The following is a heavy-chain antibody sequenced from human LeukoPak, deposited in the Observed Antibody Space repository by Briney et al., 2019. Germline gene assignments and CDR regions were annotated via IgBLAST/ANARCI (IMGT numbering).Heavy chain of an antibody. D-gene: IGHD3-10*01. J-gene: IGHJ4*02. CDR3: ARVGGH. CDR1: GFTFSSYA. CDR2: TYSGGST. V-gene: IGHV3-53*01. Sequence: GGSLRLSCAASGFTFSSYAMSWVRQAPGKGLESVSVTYSGGSTYYADSVRGRFTISRDNSKNTLYLQMNSLRVEDTAVYYCARVGGHWGQGTLVTVSS.